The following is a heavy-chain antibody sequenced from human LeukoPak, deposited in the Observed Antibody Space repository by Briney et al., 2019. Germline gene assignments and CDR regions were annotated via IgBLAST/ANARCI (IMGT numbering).Heavy chain of an antibody. D-gene: IGHD3-9*01. V-gene: IGHV4-34*01. CDR2: IHYTGGT. CDR1: GGSVSGYY. Sequence: PSETLSLTCAVYGGSVSGYYWSWIRQPPGKGLEWVGEIHYTGGTSYNPSLKSRATISIDTSKNQLSLNLSSVTAADTAVYYCARGNILSGYCFDFWGQGALVTVSS. CDR3: ARGNILSGYCFDF. J-gene: IGHJ4*02.